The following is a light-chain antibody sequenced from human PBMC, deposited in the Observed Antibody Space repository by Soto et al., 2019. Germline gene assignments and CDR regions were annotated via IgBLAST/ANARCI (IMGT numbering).Light chain of an antibody. Sequence: QSVLTQSPTASASLGASVKLTCTLSSRHSNYALAWHQQQSEKGPRYLMKLNSDGSHRKGDGIPDRFSGSSSGAERYLTVSVLHSDDEADYYCQTWGPGIVVFGGGTKVTVL. CDR2: LNSDGSH. CDR1: SRHSNYA. J-gene: IGLJ2*01. V-gene: IGLV4-69*01. CDR3: QTWGPGIVV.